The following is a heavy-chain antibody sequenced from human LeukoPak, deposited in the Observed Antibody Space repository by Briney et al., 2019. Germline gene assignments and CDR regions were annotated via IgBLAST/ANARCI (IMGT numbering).Heavy chain of an antibody. CDR2: ISSTSAYI. D-gene: IGHD3-22*01. Sequence: GGSLRLSCAASGFTFSSSTMNWVRQAPGKGLEWVSSISSTSAYIYYADSVKGRFTISRDNVDNVVYLQMNSLGAEDTAVYYCAGNYYDSSGYPGYWGQGTLVTVSS. V-gene: IGHV3-21*01. J-gene: IGHJ4*02. CDR3: AGNYYDSSGYPGY. CDR1: GFTFSSST.